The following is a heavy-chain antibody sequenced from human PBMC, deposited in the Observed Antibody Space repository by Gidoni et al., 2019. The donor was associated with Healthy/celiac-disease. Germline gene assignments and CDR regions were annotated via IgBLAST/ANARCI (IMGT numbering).Heavy chain of an antibody. Sequence: EVQLLESGGGLVQPGGSLRLSCAAYGFTFSSYAMSWVRQAPGKGLEWVSAISGSGGSTYYADSVKGRFTISRDNSKNTLYLQMNSLRAEDTAVYYCASVNRYYSSRQGDAFDIWGQGTMVTVSS. D-gene: IGHD6-13*01. J-gene: IGHJ3*02. CDR2: ISGSGGST. CDR1: GFTFSSYA. V-gene: IGHV3-23*01. CDR3: ASVNRYYSSRQGDAFDI.